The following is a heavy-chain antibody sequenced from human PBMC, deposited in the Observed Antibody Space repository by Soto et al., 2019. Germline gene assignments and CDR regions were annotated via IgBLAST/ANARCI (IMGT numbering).Heavy chain of an antibody. D-gene: IGHD3-10*01. CDR2: VSGSGGST. Sequence: HPGGSLRLSCAASGFTFSNYAMSWVRQAPGKGLEWVSGVSGSGGSTYYADSVKGRFTISRDNSKNTLYLQMNSLRDEDTAIYYCAKDRGAAMVRFYFDYWGQGTLVTVSS. CDR1: GFTFSNYA. V-gene: IGHV3-23*01. CDR3: AKDRGAAMVRFYFDY. J-gene: IGHJ4*02.